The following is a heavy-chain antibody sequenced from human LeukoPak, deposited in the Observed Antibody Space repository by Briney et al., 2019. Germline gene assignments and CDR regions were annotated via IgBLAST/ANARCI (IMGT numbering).Heavy chain of an antibody. D-gene: IGHD3-10*01. CDR2: IYYSGST. CDR1: GGSISSSSYY. V-gene: IGHV4-39*07. CDR3: ARASGLGERVGAFDI. J-gene: IGHJ3*02. Sequence: SETLSLTYTVSGGSISSSSYYWGWIRQPPGKGLEWIGSIYYSGSTYYNPSLKSRVTISVDTSKNQFSLKLSSVTAADTAVYYCARASGLGERVGAFDIWGQGTMVTVSS.